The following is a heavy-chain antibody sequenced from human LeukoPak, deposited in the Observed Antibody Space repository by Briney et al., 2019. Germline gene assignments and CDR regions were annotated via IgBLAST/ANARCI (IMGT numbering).Heavy chain of an antibody. Sequence: GGSLRLTCAGSGFSFRSYAMNWVRQAPGKGLEWVALISYDGRNKYYADSVKGRFTISSDISNNTLFLQMNSLRGEDTAVYYCARDQWVATSNAFDVWGQGTMVSVSS. CDR2: ISYDGRNK. CDR1: GFSFRSYA. V-gene: IGHV3-30*04. CDR3: ARDQWVATSNAFDV. D-gene: IGHD4-23*01. J-gene: IGHJ3*01.